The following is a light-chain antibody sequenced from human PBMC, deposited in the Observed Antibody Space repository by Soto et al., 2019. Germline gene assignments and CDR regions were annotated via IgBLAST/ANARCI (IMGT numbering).Light chain of an antibody. Sequence: EIVMTQSPATLSVSPGERATLSCRASQSVSNDLAWYQHIPSQAPRLLIYGTSTRATGIPARFSGSGSGTEFTLTISSLQSEDFAVYYCQQYNDWLVKVGKGTKVDIK. V-gene: IGKV3-15*01. J-gene: IGKJ1*01. CDR1: QSVSND. CDR3: QQYNDWLVK. CDR2: GTS.